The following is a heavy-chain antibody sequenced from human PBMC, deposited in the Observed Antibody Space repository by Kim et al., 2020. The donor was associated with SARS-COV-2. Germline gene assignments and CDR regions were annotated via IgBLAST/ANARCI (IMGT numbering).Heavy chain of an antibody. CDR3: AKGRGSGIYYYYGMDV. Sequence: GGSLRLSCAASGFTFSSYAMSWVRQAPGKGLEWVSAISGSGGSTYYADSVKGRFTISRDNSKNTLYLQMNSLRAEDTAVYYCAKGRGSGIYYYYGMDVWGHGTTVTVSS. V-gene: IGHV3-23*01. CDR1: GFTFSSYA. CDR2: ISGSGGST. J-gene: IGHJ6*02. D-gene: IGHD3-10*01.